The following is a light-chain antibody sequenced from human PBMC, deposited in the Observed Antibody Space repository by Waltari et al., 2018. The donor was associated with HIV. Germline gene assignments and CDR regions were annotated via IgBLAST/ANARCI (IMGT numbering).Light chain of an antibody. CDR3: QQYYSTPLT. V-gene: IGKV4-1*01. CDR1: TSVLYSSNNKKH. Sequence: DIVMTQSPDSLAVSLGERATINCKSSTSVLYSSNNKKHLGWYQQKPGQPPKMLIYWASTRESGVPDRFSGSGSGTDFTLTISSLQAEDVAVYYCQQYYSTPLTFGGGTKVEIK. J-gene: IGKJ4*01. CDR2: WAS.